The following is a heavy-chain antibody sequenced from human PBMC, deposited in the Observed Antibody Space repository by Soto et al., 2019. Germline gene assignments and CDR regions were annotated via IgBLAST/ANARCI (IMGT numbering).Heavy chain of an antibody. D-gene: IGHD2-2*01. V-gene: IGHV3-33*01. CDR3: ARSNCISPSCYAHPYGMDV. CDR1: GFAFSNYV. CDR2: IWYDGSNK. Sequence: ESGGGVVQPGRSLRLSCATSGFAFSNYVIHWVRQAPGKGLEWVAVIWYDGSNKYYGDSVKGRFTISRDNAKNTLFLQLNSLRVEDTAVYYCARSNCISPSCYAHPYGMDVWGQGTTVTVSS. J-gene: IGHJ6*02.